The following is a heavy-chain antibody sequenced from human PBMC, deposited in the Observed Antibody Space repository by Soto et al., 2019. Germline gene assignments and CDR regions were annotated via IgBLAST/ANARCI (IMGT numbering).Heavy chain of an antibody. V-gene: IGHV3-48*01. CDR1: GFTFSSYS. Sequence: EVQLVESGGGLVQPGGSLRLSCAASGFTFSSYSMNWVRQAPGKGLEWVSYISSSSSTIYYADSVKGRFTISRDNAKNSLYLQMNSLRAEDTAVYYCARDGEVVVAATRYFDYWGQGTLLTVSS. CDR2: ISSSSSTI. D-gene: IGHD2-15*01. CDR3: ARDGEVVVAATRYFDY. J-gene: IGHJ4*02.